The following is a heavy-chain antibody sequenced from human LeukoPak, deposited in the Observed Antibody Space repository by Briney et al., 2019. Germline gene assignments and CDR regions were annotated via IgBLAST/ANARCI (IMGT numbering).Heavy chain of an antibody. D-gene: IGHD2-15*01. V-gene: IGHV4-59*01. CDR3: ARSIRKAASDAFDI. J-gene: IGHJ3*02. Sequence: SETLSLTCTVSGGSISSYYWSWIRQPPGKGLEWIGYIYYSGSTNYNPSLKSRVTISVDTSKNQFSLKLSSVTAADTAVYYCARSIRKAASDAFDIWGQGTMVTVSS. CDR1: GGSISSYY. CDR2: IYYSGST.